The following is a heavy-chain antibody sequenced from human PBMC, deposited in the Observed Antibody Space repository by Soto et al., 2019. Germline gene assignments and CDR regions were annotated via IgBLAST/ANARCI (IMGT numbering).Heavy chain of an antibody. CDR1: GDSVSSNDAT. CDR3: VRLVGNSWLAS. J-gene: IGHJ5*01. D-gene: IGHD2-2*01. Sequence: QVQLQQSGPGLVKTSQTLSLTCAISGDSVSSNDATWDWIRQSPSRVLEWLGRTYYRSKWYIDYSAAVKSPITRDPDPSKNQLSLQLNSVTPDGTAVYSCVRLVGNSWLASWGQGTLGTVSS. CDR2: TYYRSKWYI. V-gene: IGHV6-1*01.